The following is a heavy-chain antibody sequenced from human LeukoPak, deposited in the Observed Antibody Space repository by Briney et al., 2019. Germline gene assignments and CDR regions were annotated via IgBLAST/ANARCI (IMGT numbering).Heavy chain of an antibody. V-gene: IGHV3-74*01. CDR3: ARTYSSGRYRNFDY. CDR2: INSDGSST. J-gene: IGHJ4*02. Sequence: GGSLRLSCAASGFTFSSYWMHWVRQAPGKGLVWVSRINSDGSSTSYADSVKGRFTISRDNAKNTLYLQMNSLRAEDTAVYYCARTYSSGRYRNFDYWGQGTLVTVSS. CDR1: GFTFSSYW. D-gene: IGHD6-19*01.